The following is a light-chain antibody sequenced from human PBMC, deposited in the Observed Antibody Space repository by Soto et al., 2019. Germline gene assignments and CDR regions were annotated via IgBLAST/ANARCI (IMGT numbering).Light chain of an antibody. CDR2: DAS. Sequence: EILFTQSPGTLSLSPGERATLSCRASQSVSSSYLAWYQQKPGQAPRLIIYDASNRANGIPARFSGSGSGTDFTLTISSLEPKDFAVYYCQQRSNWHPITFGQGTRLEIK. CDR3: QQRSNWHPIT. V-gene: IGKV3D-20*02. CDR1: QSVSSSY. J-gene: IGKJ5*01.